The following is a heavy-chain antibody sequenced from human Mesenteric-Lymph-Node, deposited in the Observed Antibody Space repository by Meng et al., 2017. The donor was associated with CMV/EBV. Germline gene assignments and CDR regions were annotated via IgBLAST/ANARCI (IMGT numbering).Heavy chain of an antibody. CDR1: GYTFTSYD. CDR2: MNPNSGNT. V-gene: IGHV1-8*01. D-gene: IGHD2-2*02. Sequence: ASVKVSCKASGYTFTSYDINWVRQAAGQGLEWMGSMNPNSGNTGYAQKLQGRVTMTRNTSISTAYMELSSLRSEDTAVYYCARGIVVVPAAIDPWFDYWGQGTLVTVSS. J-gene: IGHJ4*02. CDR3: ARGIVVVPAAIDPWFDY.